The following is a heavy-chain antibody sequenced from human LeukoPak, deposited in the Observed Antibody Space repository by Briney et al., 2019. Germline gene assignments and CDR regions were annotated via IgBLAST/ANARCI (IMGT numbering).Heavy chain of an antibody. CDR3: AKVPYSDYGSWGPPFMDV. J-gene: IGHJ6*02. CDR2: ISDSGGNT. D-gene: IGHD3-10*01. V-gene: IGHV3-23*01. Sequence: GGSLRLSCAASGFTFSNYAMSWVRQAPGKGLEWVSTISDSGGNTYYADSVKGRFTISRDNSKNTLYLHMSSLRAEDTAIHYCAKVPYSDYGSWGPPFMDVWGQGTTVAVSS. CDR1: GFTFSNYA.